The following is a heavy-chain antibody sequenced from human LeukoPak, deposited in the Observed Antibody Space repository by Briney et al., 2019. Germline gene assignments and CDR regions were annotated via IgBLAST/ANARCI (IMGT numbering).Heavy chain of an antibody. CDR1: GYTFTNYY. J-gene: IGHJ4*02. Sequence: GASVKVSCKASGYTFTNYYMHWVRQAPGQGLEWMGIINPSGGSTSNAQKFQGRVTMTRDTSTSTVYMELSSLRSEDTAVYYCARVVPGTTWVGTYFDNWGQGTLVTVPS. V-gene: IGHV1-46*01. CDR3: ARVVPGTTWVGTYFDN. CDR2: INPSGGST. D-gene: IGHD2-21*02.